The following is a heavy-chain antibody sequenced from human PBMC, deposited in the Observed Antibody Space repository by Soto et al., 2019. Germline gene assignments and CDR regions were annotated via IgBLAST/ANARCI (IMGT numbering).Heavy chain of an antibody. Sequence: PSETLSLTCTVSGGSVSSGSYYWSWIRQPPGKGLEWIGYIPYSGYTKYNPSLKSRVTISLDTSKNQRSLKLSSVTAADTAVYYCARQRIAAAQYYFDYWGQGILVTSPQ. J-gene: IGHJ4*02. V-gene: IGHV4-61*01. CDR1: GGSVSSGSYY. D-gene: IGHD6-13*01. CDR2: IPYSGYT. CDR3: ARQRIAAAQYYFDY.